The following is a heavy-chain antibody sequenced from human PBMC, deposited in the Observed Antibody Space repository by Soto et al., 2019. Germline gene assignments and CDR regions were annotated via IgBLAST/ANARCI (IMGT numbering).Heavy chain of an antibody. CDR2: IYSGGNP. V-gene: IGHV3-53*01. J-gene: IGHJ4*02. Sequence: EERLVQSGGGLVQPGGSLRLSCAAYGFSVGGNYMSWVRQAPGKGLELVSLIYSGGNPFYADSMKGRFTLSRDNSNNMXXXXXXXXXAEDTAVYYCARGPNSDCWGQGTLVIVSS. CDR1: GFSVGGNY. CDR3: ARGPNSDC. D-gene: IGHD2-21*01.